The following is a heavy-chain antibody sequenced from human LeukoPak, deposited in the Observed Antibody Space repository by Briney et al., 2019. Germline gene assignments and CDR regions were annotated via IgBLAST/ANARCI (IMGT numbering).Heavy chain of an antibody. CDR3: ARVGSHSGSLSLIRRNYKYYYYMDV. CDR2: ISSFSGTI. CDR1: GITFSIYS. J-gene: IGHJ6*03. V-gene: IGHV3-48*01. D-gene: IGHD3-10*01. Sequence: PGGSLRLSCVASGITFSIYSMNWVRQAPGKGLEWVSYISSFSGTINYADSVKGRFTISRDNAKNSLYLQMNSLRAEDTAVYYCARVGSHSGSLSLIRRNYKYYYYMDVWGKGTTVTISS.